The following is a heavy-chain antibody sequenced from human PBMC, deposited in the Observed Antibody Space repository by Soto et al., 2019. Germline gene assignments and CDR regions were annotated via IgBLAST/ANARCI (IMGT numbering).Heavy chain of an antibody. CDR1: GFSISSSSYY. J-gene: IGHJ4*02. CDR3: ARLDAYYCSGGSCYS. D-gene: IGHD2-15*01. V-gene: IGHV4-39*01. CDR2: IYYSGST. Sequence: SETLSLTCTVSGFSISSSSYYWGWVRQPPGKGLEWIGSIYYSGSTYYNQTLKSRVTISVDTSKNKFSLKLSSVTAADTAVYYCARLDAYYCSGGSCYSWGQGTLVTVSS.